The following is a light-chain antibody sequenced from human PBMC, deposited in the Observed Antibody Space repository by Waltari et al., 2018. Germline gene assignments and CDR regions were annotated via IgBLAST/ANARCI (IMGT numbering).Light chain of an antibody. J-gene: IGKJ2*01. V-gene: IGKV1-5*03. CDR1: QSISSW. CDR3: QQYNSSPYT. Sequence: DIQMTQSHSTLSASVGDRVTITCRASQSISSWLAWYQQKPGKPPKLLIHKASSLQSGGPSSFSGSGSGTEYTLTISSLQPDDFATYYCQQYNSSPYTFGQGTKLEIK. CDR2: KAS.